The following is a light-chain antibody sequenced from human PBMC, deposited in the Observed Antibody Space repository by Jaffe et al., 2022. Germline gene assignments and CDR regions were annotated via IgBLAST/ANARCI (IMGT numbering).Light chain of an antibody. V-gene: IGKV3-20*01. CDR1: QSVSSSY. Sequence: EIVLTQSPGTLSLSPGERATLSCRASQSVSSSYLAWYQQKPGQAPRLLIYSASSRATGIPDRFSGSGSGTAFTLTISRLEPEDFAVYYCQHYYSSPYTFGQGTKLEIK. CDR3: QHYYSSPYT. J-gene: IGKJ2*01. CDR2: SAS.